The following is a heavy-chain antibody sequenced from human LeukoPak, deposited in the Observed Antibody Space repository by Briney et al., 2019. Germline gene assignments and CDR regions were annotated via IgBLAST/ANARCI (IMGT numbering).Heavy chain of an antibody. V-gene: IGHV4-39*01. CDR3: ARLWWPYGLDV. CDR2: TYYSGSA. Sequence: PSETLSLTCTVSGGSISSSSYYWGWIRQPPGKGLEWIGNTYYSGSAYYNPSLKSRVTISVDTSKSQFSLKLSSVTAADTSVYYCARLWWPYGLDVWGQGTTVTVSS. CDR1: GGSISSSSYY. J-gene: IGHJ6*02. D-gene: IGHD4/OR15-4a*01.